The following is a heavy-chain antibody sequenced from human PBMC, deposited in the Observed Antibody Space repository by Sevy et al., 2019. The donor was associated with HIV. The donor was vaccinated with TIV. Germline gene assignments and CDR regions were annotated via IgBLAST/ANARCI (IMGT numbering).Heavy chain of an antibody. V-gene: IGHV3-23*01. CDR1: GFTFSSFA. Sequence: GGSLRLSCAASGFTFSSFAMGWVRQAPGKGLDWISVISGTGDHTYYPDSVKGRFTISRDNSKNTLFLRMNGLRAEDTAIFYCAKKMGGGSGMAFLVDYWGQGTLVTVSS. CDR2: ISGTGDHT. CDR3: AKKMGGGSGMAFLVDY. J-gene: IGHJ4*02. D-gene: IGHD5-18*01.